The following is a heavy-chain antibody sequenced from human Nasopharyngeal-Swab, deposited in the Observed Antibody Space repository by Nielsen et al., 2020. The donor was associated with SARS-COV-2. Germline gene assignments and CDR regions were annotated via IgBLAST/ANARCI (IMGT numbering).Heavy chain of an antibody. CDR3: ARDRQGGSGWYRWLGYMDV. V-gene: IGHV4-39*07. CDR2: IYYSGST. Sequence: SETLSLTCTVSGGSISSSSYYWGWIRQPPGKGLEWIGSIYYSGSTYYNPSLKSRVTVSVDTSKNQFSLKLSSVTAADTAVYYCARDRQGGSGWYRWLGYMDVWGKGTTVTVSS. D-gene: IGHD6-19*01. J-gene: IGHJ6*03. CDR1: GGSISSSSYY.